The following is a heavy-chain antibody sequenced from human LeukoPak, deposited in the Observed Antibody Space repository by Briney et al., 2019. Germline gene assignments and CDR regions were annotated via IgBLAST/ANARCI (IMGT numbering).Heavy chain of an antibody. CDR3: TRGLTMVRGVTIYYMDV. J-gene: IGHJ6*03. CDR2: IYSGGST. CDR1: GFTVSSNY. D-gene: IGHD3-10*01. Sequence: PGGSLRLSCAASGFTVSSNYMSWVRQAPGKGLEWVSVIYSGGSTYYADSVKGRFTISRDNAKNSLYLQMNSLRAEDTAVYYCTRGLTMVRGVTIYYMDVWGKGTTVTISS. V-gene: IGHV3-66*01.